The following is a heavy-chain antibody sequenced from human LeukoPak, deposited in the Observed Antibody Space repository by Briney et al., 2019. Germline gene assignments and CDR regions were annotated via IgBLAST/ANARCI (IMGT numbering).Heavy chain of an antibody. CDR2: INWYGAGI. CDR3: AKATGDWYFDL. CDR1: GFTFDDYG. J-gene: IGHJ2*01. Sequence: GGSLRLSCAASGFTFDDYGMSWVRQAPGKGLEWISGINWYGAGISYGDSVKGRFTISRDNAKNSLYLQMNSLRPDDTAFYYCAKATGDWYFDLWGRGTLVTVSS. D-gene: IGHD7-27*01. V-gene: IGHV3-20*04.